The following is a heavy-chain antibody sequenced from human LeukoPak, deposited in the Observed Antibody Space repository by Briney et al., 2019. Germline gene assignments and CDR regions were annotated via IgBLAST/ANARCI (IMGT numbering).Heavy chain of an antibody. D-gene: IGHD1-26*01. CDR3: GRVRQGDADY. J-gene: IGHJ4*02. Sequence: PGGSLRLSCAASGFTFSSYWMTWVRQAPGKGLEWVACMDLDGSAKYYMDSVKGRFTISRDNAKNSLFLQMNSLRADDTAVYYCGRVRQGDADYWGQGTLVTVSS. V-gene: IGHV3-7*01. CDR2: MDLDGSAK. CDR1: GFTFSSYW.